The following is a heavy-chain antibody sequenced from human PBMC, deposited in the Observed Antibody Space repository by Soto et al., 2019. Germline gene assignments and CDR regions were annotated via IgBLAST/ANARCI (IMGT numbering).Heavy chain of an antibody. V-gene: IGHV4-59*08. D-gene: IGHD3-10*01. CDR2: IYYSGST. J-gene: IGHJ3*02. Sequence: SSETLSLTCTVSDGSISSYYWSWIRQPPGKGLEWIGYIYYSGSTNYNPSLKSRVTISVDTSKNQFSLKLSSVTAADTAVYYCAGRYGSAFDIWGQGTMVTVSS. CDR3: AGRYGSAFDI. CDR1: DGSISSYY.